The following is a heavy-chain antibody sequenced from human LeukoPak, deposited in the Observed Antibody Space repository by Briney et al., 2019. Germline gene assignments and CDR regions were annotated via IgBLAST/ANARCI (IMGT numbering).Heavy chain of an antibody. Sequence: PGGSLRLSCAASGFTFSSYWMHWVRQAPGKGLVWVSRFNSDGSNTRYADSVKGRFTISRDNAKNTLYLQMNSLRAEDTAVYYCARDSPLEQWLVPFFDYWGQGTLVTVSS. V-gene: IGHV3-74*01. D-gene: IGHD6-19*01. CDR1: GFTFSSYW. CDR2: FNSDGSNT. J-gene: IGHJ4*02. CDR3: ARDSPLEQWLVPFFDY.